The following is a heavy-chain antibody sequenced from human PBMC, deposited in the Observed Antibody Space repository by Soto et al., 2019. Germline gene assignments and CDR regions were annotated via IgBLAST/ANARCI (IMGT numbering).Heavy chain of an antibody. Sequence: PGESLKISCEASGYSFTSYWIGWLGQMPGKGLEWMGMIHPGDSDTKYSPSFQGQVTISVDKSITTAYLQWSSLKASDTAMYYCARTPGPDVAASLEYYYFSGMDVWGQGTTVTVSS. CDR2: IHPGDSDT. CDR3: ARTPGPDVAASLEYYYFSGMDV. D-gene: IGHD2-15*01. J-gene: IGHJ6*02. CDR1: GYSFTSYW. V-gene: IGHV5-51*01.